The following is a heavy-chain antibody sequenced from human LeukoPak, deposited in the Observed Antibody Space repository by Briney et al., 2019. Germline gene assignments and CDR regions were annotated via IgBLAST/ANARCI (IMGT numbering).Heavy chain of an antibody. Sequence: GGSLRLSCGVSGFTFSSYEMNWVRQAPGKGLEWVSYISSVGSTGHYADSVKGRFTISRDNAKNSLYLQMNSLRAEDTAVYYCARERIAVGRGFFDYWGQGTLVTVSS. D-gene: IGHD6-19*01. CDR3: ARERIAVGRGFFDY. V-gene: IGHV3-48*03. J-gene: IGHJ4*02. CDR2: ISSVGSTG. CDR1: GFTFSSYE.